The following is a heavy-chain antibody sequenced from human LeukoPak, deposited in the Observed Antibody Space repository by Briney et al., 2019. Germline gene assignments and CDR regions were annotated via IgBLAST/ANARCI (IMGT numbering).Heavy chain of an antibody. CDR3: ARGFGKRITIFRRWFDP. V-gene: IGHV4-34*01. Sequence: SETLSLTCAVYGGSFSGYYWSWIRQPPGKGXXXXXXXNXXXXTXXNXXXXXRVTXXXXXXKNQFSLKLSSVTAADTAVYYCARGFGKRITIFRRWFDPWGQGTLVTVSS. D-gene: IGHD3-9*01. CDR1: GGSFSGYY. CDR2: XNXXXXT. J-gene: IGHJ5*02.